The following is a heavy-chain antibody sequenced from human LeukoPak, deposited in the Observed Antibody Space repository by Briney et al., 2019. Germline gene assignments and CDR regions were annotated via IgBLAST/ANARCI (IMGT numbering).Heavy chain of an antibody. CDR1: GGSISSYY. CDR3: ARRGGWYFDY. Sequence: PSETLSLTCTVSGGSISSYYWSWIRQPPGKGLEWIGYIYYSGSTNYNSSLKSRVTISVDTSKNQFSLKLSSVTAADTAVYYCARRGGWYFDYWGQGTLVTVSS. D-gene: IGHD6-19*01. CDR2: IYYSGST. V-gene: IGHV4-59*08. J-gene: IGHJ4*02.